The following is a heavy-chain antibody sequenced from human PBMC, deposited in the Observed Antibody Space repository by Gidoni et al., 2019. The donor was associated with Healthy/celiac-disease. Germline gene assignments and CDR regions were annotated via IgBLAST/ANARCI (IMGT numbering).Heavy chain of an antibody. D-gene: IGHD6-13*01. J-gene: IGHJ4*02. CDR3: ARPPKIIAAAGTGLDY. CDR2: IWYDGSNK. Sequence: QVQLVESGGGVVQPGRSLRRSCAAPGFTFSSYGMHWVRQAPGKGLEWVAVIWYDGSNKYYADSVKGRFTISRDNSKNTLYLQMNSLRAEDTAVYYCARPPKIIAAAGTGLDYWGQGTLVTVSS. V-gene: IGHV3-33*01. CDR1: GFTFSSYG.